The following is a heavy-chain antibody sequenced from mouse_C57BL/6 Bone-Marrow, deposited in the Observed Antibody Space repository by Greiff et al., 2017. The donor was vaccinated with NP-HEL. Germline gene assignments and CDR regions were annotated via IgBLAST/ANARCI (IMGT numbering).Heavy chain of an antibody. CDR1: GFTFSSYG. CDR3: ARHWRWSRDFDY. Sequence: EVMLVESGGDLVKPGGSLKLSCAASGFTFSSYGMSWVRQTPDKRLEWVATIMSGGSYPDYPDSVKGPFTISRDNAKNTLYLHMRSLKSEDTAMYYCARHWRWSRDFDYWGQGTTLTVSS. J-gene: IGHJ2*01. D-gene: IGHD2-2*01. V-gene: IGHV5-6*01. CDR2: IMSGGSYP.